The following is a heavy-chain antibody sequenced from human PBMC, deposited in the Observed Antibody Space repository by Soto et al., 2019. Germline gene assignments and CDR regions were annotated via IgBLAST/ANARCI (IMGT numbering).Heavy chain of an antibody. D-gene: IGHD3-3*01. V-gene: IGHV4-39*07. CDR3: GGVFVGVREKPPHQPLSDS. CDR1: GGSISSSDYY. Sequence: SETLSLTCTVSGGSISSSDYYWGWIRQPPGKGLEWIGNIYYSGSASYNPSLKSRVTVSVDASKNQFSLRLNSVAAADTAVYYCGGVFVGVREKPPHQPLSDSWGWGILITV. J-gene: IGHJ4*02. CDR2: IYYSGSA.